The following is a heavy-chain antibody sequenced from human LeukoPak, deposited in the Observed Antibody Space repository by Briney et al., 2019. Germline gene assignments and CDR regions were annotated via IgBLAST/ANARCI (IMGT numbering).Heavy chain of an antibody. D-gene: IGHD5-12*01. V-gene: IGHV3-74*01. CDR1: RFTSSTFR. CDR2: INNVVSTT. CDR3: ARGLGGYNGYDFDY. Sequence: PGRCLRPSSAPSRFTSSTFRTHSVRRAPGKGLGWVSRINNVVSTTNSADSVKGRFTISRDNAKSTMYLQMNSLRAEDSAVYYCARGLGGYNGYDFDYWGQGSLVTASS. J-gene: IGHJ4*02.